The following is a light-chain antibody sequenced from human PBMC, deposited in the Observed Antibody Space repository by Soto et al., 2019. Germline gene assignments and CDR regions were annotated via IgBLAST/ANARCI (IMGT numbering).Light chain of an antibody. V-gene: IGLV1-44*01. CDR3: QSYDSSLSGGV. CDR2: YDN. J-gene: IGLJ1*01. CDR1: NSNIGSNT. Sequence: QSVLTQPPSASGTPGQRVTISCSGSNSNIGSNTVNWYQQLPGTAPKLLIYYDNLRPSGVPDRISGSKSGTSASLAITGLQAEDEADYYCQSYDSSLSGGVFGTGTKLTVL.